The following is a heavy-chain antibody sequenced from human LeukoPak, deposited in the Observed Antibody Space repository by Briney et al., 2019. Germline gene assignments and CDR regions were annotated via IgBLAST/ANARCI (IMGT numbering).Heavy chain of an antibody. D-gene: IGHD3-10*01. CDR2: ISYDGSNK. V-gene: IGHV3-30-3*01. CDR1: GFTFSSCA. CDR3: ARDRDPLLWFGEFYY. Sequence: GGSLRLSCVASGFTFSSCAMHWVRQAPGKGLEWVAVISYDGSNKYYADSVKGRFTISRDNSKNTLYLQMNSLRAEDTAVYYCARDRDPLLWFGEFYYWGQGTLVTVSS. J-gene: IGHJ4*02.